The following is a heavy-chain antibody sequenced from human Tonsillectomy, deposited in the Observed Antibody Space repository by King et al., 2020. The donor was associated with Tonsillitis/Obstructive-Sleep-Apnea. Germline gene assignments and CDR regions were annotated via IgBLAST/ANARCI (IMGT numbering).Heavy chain of an antibody. CDR3: ARDKLITMLQGDGFAI. CDR2: INHSGST. CDR1: GGSLSGYY. V-gene: IGHV4-34*01. J-gene: IGHJ3*02. D-gene: IGHD3-10*01. Sequence: VQLQQWGAGLLKPSETLSLTCAVYGGSLSGYYWNWIRQPPGKGLEWIGEINHSGSTNYNPSLKSRVTMSLDTSKNQFSLQLSSVTAADTAVYYCARDKLITMLQGDGFAIWGQGTMVTVSS.